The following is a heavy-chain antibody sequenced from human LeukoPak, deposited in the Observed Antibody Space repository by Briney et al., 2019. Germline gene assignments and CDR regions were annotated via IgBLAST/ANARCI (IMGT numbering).Heavy chain of an antibody. D-gene: IGHD1-26*01. Sequence: GGSLRLSCAASGFTFSSLAMHWVRQAPGKGLEWVAVISSDVSRQYYADSVKGRFTLSRDNSKSTLYLQMNSLRAEDTAVYYCARGRWRGSYYILDAFDIWGQGTMVTVSS. CDR3: ARGRWRGSYYILDAFDI. CDR1: GFTFSSLA. V-gene: IGHV3-30*04. CDR2: ISSDVSRQ. J-gene: IGHJ3*02.